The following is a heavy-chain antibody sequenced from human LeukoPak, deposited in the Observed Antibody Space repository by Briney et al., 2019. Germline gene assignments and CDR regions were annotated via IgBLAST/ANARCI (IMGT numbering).Heavy chain of an antibody. J-gene: IGHJ6*02. CDR1: GFTFSNYW. Sequence: GGSLRLSCAASGFTFSNYWMSWVRQAPGKGLEGVANIKQDGSEKYYVDSVKGRFTISRDNAKNSLYLQMNSLRAEDTAVYYCLLHRDYYYGMDVWGQGTTVTVSS. D-gene: IGHD2-15*01. CDR2: IKQDGSEK. V-gene: IGHV3-7*01. CDR3: LLHRDYYYGMDV.